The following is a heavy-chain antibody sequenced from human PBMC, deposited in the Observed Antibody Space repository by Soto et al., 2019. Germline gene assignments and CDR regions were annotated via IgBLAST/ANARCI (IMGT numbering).Heavy chain of an antibody. D-gene: IGHD2-15*01. CDR1: GFTFSSYA. CDR3: AKGRALGCSGGSCTIRTGFDP. V-gene: IGHV3-23*01. J-gene: IGHJ5*02. CDR2: ISGSSGST. Sequence: GGSLRLSCAASGFTFSSYAMSWVRQVPGKGLEWVSAISGSSGSTNYADSVNGRFTISRDNSKNTLYLQMNSLGAEDTAVYYCAKGRALGCSGGSCTIRTGFDPWGQGTLVTVS.